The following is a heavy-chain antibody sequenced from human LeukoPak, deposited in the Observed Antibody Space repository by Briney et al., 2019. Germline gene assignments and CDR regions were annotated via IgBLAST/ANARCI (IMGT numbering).Heavy chain of an antibody. D-gene: IGHD3-22*01. Sequence: KTGGSLRLSCAAHLFTFIAYYMRSVRQAPGKGLEWVSYISSSSTYTDYADSVKGRFTISSDKAKNSLYLQMNSQRAEDTAVYYCASENRVTCSYASGAYSTNQGGQGTLVTVSS. CDR3: ASENRVTCSYASGAYSTNQ. V-gene: IGHV3-11*05. CDR1: LFTFIAYY. CDR2: ISSSSTYT. J-gene: IGHJ4*02.